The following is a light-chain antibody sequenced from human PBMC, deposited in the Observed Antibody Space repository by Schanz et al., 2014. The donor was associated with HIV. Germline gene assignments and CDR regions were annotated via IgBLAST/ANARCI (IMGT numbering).Light chain of an antibody. Sequence: QSALTQPASVSGSPGQSITISCTGTSSDIGTFNYVSWYQLHPGKAPKLMIFEVSKRPSGISNRFSGSKSANTASLTISGLQTEDEADYYCSSYTTSSTPLVFGGGTKLTVL. J-gene: IGLJ3*02. CDR2: EVS. CDR3: SSYTTSSTPLV. V-gene: IGLV2-14*01. CDR1: SSDIGTFNY.